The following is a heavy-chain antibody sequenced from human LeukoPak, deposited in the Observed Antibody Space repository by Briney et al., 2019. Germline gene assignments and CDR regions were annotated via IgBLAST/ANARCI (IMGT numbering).Heavy chain of an antibody. D-gene: IGHD3-16*01. CDR2: IYSGGST. V-gene: IGHV3-53*01. CDR3: AREKLNWGFDY. Sequence: PGGSLRLSCAASGFTVSSNYMNWVRQAPGKGLEWVSIIYSGGSTYYADSVKGRFTISRDNSKNILYLQMNNLRAEDTAVYYCAREKLNWGFDYWGQGTLVTVSS. CDR1: GFTVSSNY. J-gene: IGHJ4*02.